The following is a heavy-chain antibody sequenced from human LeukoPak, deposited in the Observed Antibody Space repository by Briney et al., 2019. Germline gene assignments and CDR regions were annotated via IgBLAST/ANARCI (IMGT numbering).Heavy chain of an antibody. CDR2: IYSGGST. CDR1: GFTVSSNY. J-gene: IGHJ4*02. Sequence: PGGSLRLSCAASGFTVSSNYMSWVRQAPGKGLEWVSVIYSGGSTYYADSVKGRFTISRDNSKNTLYPQMNSLRAEDTAVYYCARGYYGSGSYAFDYWGQGTLVTVSS. V-gene: IGHV3-53*01. D-gene: IGHD3-10*01. CDR3: ARGYYGSGSYAFDY.